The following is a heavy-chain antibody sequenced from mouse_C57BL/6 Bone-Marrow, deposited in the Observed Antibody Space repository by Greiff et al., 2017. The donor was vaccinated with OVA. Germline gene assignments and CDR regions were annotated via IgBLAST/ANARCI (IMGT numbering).Heavy chain of an antibody. J-gene: IGHJ2*01. CDR3: ARCRGLRRGNYFDD. Sequence: VQLQQSGAELARPGASVKLSCKASGYTFTSYGISWVKQRTGQGLEWIGEIYPRSGNTYYNEKFKGKATLTADKSSSTAYMELRSLTSEDSAVYFGARCRGLRRGNYFDDWGQGTTLTVSS. CDR1: GYTFTSYG. V-gene: IGHV1-81*01. D-gene: IGHD2-4*01. CDR2: IYPRSGNT.